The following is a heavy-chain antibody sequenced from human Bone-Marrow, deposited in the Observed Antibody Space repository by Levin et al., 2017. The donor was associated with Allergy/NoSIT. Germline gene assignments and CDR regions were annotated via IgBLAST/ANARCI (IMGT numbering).Heavy chain of an antibody. CDR1: GFSFNDHS. J-gene: IGHJ4*02. CDR3: AREGDSSAYYIDFDY. Sequence: PPSETLSLTCAASGFSFNDHSMNWVRQAPGKGLEWVGRTRNKANIYTTEYAASVKGRFTISRDDSRSSLFLQMNSLQTEDTAVYYCAREGDSSAYYIDFDYWGQGTLVTVSS. D-gene: IGHD6-19*01. V-gene: IGHV3-72*01. CDR2: TRNKANIYTT.